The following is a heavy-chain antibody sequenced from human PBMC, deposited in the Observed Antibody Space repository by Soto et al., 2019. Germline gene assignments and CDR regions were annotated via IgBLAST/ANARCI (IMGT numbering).Heavy chain of an antibody. CDR2: IYYSGST. V-gene: IGHV4-59*01. Sequence: QVQLQESGPGLVKPSETLSLTCTVSGGSIISDYWSWIRQPPGKGLEWIWYIYYSGSTNYNPSLKSRVTRSVATSTVQFALKLSSVPAADTAGYCCARARGGHIDYWGQGTLVTVSS. CDR3: ARARGGHIDY. CDR1: GGSIISDY. J-gene: IGHJ4*02. D-gene: IGHD2-15*01.